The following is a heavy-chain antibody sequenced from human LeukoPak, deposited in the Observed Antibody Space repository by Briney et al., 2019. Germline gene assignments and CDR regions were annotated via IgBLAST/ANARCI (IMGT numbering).Heavy chain of an antibody. Sequence: ETVSLTCAVYGGSFSGYYWSWIRQSPGTGLEWIGEINHSGTTNYNPSLKSRITISVDMSRNHFSLKLSSVTVADTAVYYCARRAYFYDSSGYYYFLGDWGQGTLVTDSS. CDR1: GGSFSGYY. CDR3: ARRAYFYDSSGYYYFLGD. D-gene: IGHD3-22*01. V-gene: IGHV4-34*01. J-gene: IGHJ4*02. CDR2: INHSGTT.